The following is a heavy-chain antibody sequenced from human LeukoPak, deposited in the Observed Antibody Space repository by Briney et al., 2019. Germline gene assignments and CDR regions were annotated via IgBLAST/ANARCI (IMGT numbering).Heavy chain of an antibody. CDR2: IKQDGSEK. CDR3: ASLSGGSYFDY. J-gene: IGHJ4*02. D-gene: IGHD2-15*01. Sequence: PGGSLRLSCAASGFTFSSYWMSWVRQAPGKGLEWVANIKQDGSEKYYVDSVKGRFTISRDNAKNSLYLQMNSLRAEDTAVYYCASLSGGSYFDYWGQGTLVTVSS. CDR1: GFTFSSYW. V-gene: IGHV3-7*01.